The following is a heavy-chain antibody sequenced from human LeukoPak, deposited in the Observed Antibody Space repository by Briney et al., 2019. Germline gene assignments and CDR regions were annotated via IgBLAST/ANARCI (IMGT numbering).Heavy chain of an antibody. Sequence: SVKVSCKASGGTFSSYAISWVRQAPGQGLEWMGIINPSGGSTSYAQKFQGRVTITTDESTSTAYMELSSLRSEDTAVYYCAREVDTPRDAYNWFDPWGQGTLVTVSS. CDR3: AREVDTPRDAYNWFDP. V-gene: IGHV1-69*05. CDR1: GGTFSSYA. D-gene: IGHD5-18*01. J-gene: IGHJ5*02. CDR2: INPSGGST.